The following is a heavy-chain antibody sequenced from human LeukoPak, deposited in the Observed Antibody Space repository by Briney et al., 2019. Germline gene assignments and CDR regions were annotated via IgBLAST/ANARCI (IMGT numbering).Heavy chain of an antibody. D-gene: IGHD6-19*01. CDR3: ATKQWLAPPPDS. Sequence: GGSLRLSCAASGCTFSKYWMLWVRQAPGKGLESVARINTDGTVTTYADSVKGRFTVSRDNADKTMFLQMNSVRDEDTAVYYCATKQWLAPPPDSWGQGTPVTVSS. CDR1: GCTFSKYW. CDR2: INTDGTVT. J-gene: IGHJ4*02. V-gene: IGHV3-74*01.